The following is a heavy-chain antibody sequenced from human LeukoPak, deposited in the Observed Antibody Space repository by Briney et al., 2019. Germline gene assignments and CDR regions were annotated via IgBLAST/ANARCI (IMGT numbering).Heavy chain of an antibody. CDR2: VYITGST. CDR3: ARDRQWLVNH. V-gene: IGHV4-4*07. Sequence: SETLSLTCTVPGDSISSYYWSWIRQPAGKGLEWIGRVYITGSTNLNPALQSRVTMSVDTSKNQFSLNLTSVTAADTAVYYCARDRQWLVNHWGQGTLVTVSS. J-gene: IGHJ5*02. D-gene: IGHD6-19*01. CDR1: GDSISSYY.